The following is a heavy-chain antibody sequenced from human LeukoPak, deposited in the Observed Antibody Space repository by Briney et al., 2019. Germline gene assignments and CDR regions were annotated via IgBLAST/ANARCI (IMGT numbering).Heavy chain of an antibody. D-gene: IGHD3-22*01. V-gene: IGHV4-34*01. J-gene: IGHJ3*02. CDR2: INHSGST. CDR3: ARCGVIVVVDYAFDI. CDR1: GGSFSGYY. Sequence: PSETLSLTCAVYGGSFSGYYWSWIRQPPGKGLDWIGEINHSGSTNYNPPLKSRVTISVDTSKNQFSLKLSSVTAADTAVYYCARCGVIVVVDYAFDIWGQGTMVTVSS.